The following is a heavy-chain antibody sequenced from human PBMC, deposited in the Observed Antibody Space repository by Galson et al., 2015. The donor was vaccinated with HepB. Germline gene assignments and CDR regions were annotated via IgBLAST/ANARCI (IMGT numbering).Heavy chain of an antibody. D-gene: IGHD2-2*01. J-gene: IGHJ6*02. CDR2: INHSGST. V-gene: IGHV4-34*01. CDR1: GGSFSGYY. CDR3: ARGEDIVVVWDYYGMDV. Sequence: SETLSLTCAVYGGSFSGYYWSWIRQPPGKGLEWIGEINHSGSTNYNPSLKSRVTISVDTSKNQFSLKLSSVTAADTAVYYCARGEDIVVVWDYYGMDVWGQGTTVTVSS.